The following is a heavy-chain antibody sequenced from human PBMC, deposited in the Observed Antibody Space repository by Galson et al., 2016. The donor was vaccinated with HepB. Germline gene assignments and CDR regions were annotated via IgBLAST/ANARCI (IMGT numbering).Heavy chain of an antibody. V-gene: IGHV3-7*03. CDR1: GFTFSTYW. CDR2: LKEDGSLK. CDR3: VRTNIWNDDV. Sequence: SLRLSCAASGFTFSTYWMTWVRQAPGKGLEWVASLKEDGSLKYYVDSVRGRFTISRDNANNSLYLQMSSLRAGDTAVYYCVRTNIWNDDVWGQGTLVTVSP. J-gene: IGHJ3*01. D-gene: IGHD1-1*01.